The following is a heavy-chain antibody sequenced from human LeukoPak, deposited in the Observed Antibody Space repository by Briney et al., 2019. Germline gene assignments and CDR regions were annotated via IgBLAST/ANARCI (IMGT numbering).Heavy chain of an antibody. V-gene: IGHV3-33*08. CDR2: IWYDGSNK. Sequence: PGRSLRLSCAASGFTFSSYGMHWVRQAPGKGLEWVAVIWYDGSNKYYADSVKGRFTISRDNSKNTLYLQMNSLRAEDTAVYYCARERLAAAGTFRYFDYWGQGTLVTVSS. D-gene: IGHD6-13*01. CDR1: GFTFSSYG. CDR3: ARERLAAAGTFRYFDY. J-gene: IGHJ4*02.